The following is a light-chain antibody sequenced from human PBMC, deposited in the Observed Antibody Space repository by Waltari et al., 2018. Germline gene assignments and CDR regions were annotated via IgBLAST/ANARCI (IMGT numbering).Light chain of an antibody. Sequence: EIVLTQSPATLSLSPGERATLSCRASQGVSNYLTWYQQKPGQAPRLLIYDASNRATGIPARFSGSGSGTDFTLTINSLEPEDFAVYYSQQRSNWPPLTFGGGTKVEIK. CDR3: QQRSNWPPLT. CDR1: QGVSNY. J-gene: IGKJ4*01. CDR2: DAS. V-gene: IGKV3-11*01.